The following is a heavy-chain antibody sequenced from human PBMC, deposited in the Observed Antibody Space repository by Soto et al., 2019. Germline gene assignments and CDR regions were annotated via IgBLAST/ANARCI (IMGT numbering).Heavy chain of an antibody. J-gene: IGHJ4*02. CDR2: ISAHNGNT. CDR3: ARGRYGDY. V-gene: IGHV1-18*01. CDR1: GYAFTTYG. Sequence: QVHLVQSGAEVKKPGASVMVSCKGSGYAFTTYGITWVRQAPGQGLEWMGWISAHNGNTNYAQKLQGRVTVTRDTSTSTAYMELRSLRSDDTAVSYCARGRYGDYWGQGALVTVSS. D-gene: IGHD1-1*01.